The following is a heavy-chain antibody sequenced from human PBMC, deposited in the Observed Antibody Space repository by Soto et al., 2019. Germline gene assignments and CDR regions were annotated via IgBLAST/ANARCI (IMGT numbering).Heavy chain of an antibody. CDR1: GGSISSGGYY. J-gene: IGHJ6*02. V-gene: IGHV4-31*03. Sequence: QVQLQESGPGLVKPSQTLSLTCTVSGGSISSGGYYWSWIRQHPGKGLEWIGYIYYSGSTYYNPSIKGRVTISVDPSKDQVSLKLSSVTAADTAVYYCAREVGDYSGSGRYYGMDVWGQGTTVTVSS. D-gene: IGHD3-10*01. CDR3: AREVGDYSGSGRYYGMDV. CDR2: IYYSGST.